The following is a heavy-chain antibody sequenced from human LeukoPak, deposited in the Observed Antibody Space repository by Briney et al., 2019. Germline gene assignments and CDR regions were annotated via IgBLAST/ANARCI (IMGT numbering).Heavy chain of an antibody. CDR2: IKQDGSEK. CDR3: ATSTAAAGTD. D-gene: IGHD6-13*01. CDR1: GFMFSSNW. J-gene: IGHJ4*02. V-gene: IGHV3-7*03. Sequence: PGGSLRLSCAASGFMFSSNWMSWVRLAPGKGLKWVANIKQDGSEKYYVDSVKGRFTISRDNAQNSLYLQMNSLRAEDTAIYYCATSTAAAGTDWGQGTLVTVSS.